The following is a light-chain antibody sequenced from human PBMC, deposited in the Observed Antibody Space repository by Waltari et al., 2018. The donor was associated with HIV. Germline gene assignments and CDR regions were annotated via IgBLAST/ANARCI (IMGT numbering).Light chain of an antibody. CDR3: ALYMTGAKWV. CDR1: SDSVTINYY. V-gene: IGLV8-61*01. Sequence: QTVVTQEPSFSVSPGGTVTLTGALKSDSVTINYYPGWFQQTPGQAPRTLISSTYSRSSGVPDRFSGSILGNKAALTITGAQADDDSVYFCALYMTGAKWVFGGGTKLTVL. CDR2: STY. J-gene: IGLJ3*02.